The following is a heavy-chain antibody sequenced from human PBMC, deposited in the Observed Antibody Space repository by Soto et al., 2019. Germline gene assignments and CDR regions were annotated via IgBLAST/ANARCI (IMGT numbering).Heavy chain of an antibody. CDR1: GFTFSSYS. CDR2: ISSSSSYI. CDR3: ARAEDCSSTSCFSDDAFDI. V-gene: IGHV3-21*01. D-gene: IGHD2-2*01. Sequence: GGSLRLSCAASGFTFSSYSTNWVRPAPGEGLEWVSSISSSSSYIYYADSVKGRFTISRDNAKNSLYLQMNSLRAEDTAVYYCARAEDCSSTSCFSDDAFDIWGQGTMVTVSS. J-gene: IGHJ3*02.